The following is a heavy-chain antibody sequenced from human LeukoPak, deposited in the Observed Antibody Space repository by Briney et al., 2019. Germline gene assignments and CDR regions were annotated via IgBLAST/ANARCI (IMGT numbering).Heavy chain of an antibody. CDR3: ANRVGWQGPPPDY. V-gene: IGHV3-23*01. D-gene: IGHD2-15*01. J-gene: IGHJ4*02. Sequence: GGSLRLSCAASGLTFSSYAMSWVRQAPGKGLEWVSGISGSGASTYYADSVKGRFTISRDNSKNTVYLQMNSLRAEDTAVYYCANRVGWQGPPPDYWGQGTLVTVSS. CDR1: GLTFSSYA. CDR2: ISGSGAST.